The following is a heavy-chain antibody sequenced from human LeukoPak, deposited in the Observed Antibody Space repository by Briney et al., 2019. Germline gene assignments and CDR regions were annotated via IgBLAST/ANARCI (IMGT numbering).Heavy chain of an antibody. J-gene: IGHJ4*02. CDR3: ARCPSGYYEPYFDY. D-gene: IGHD3-3*01. V-gene: IGHV1-69*13. Sequence: GASVKVSCKASGGTFSSYAISRVRQAPGQGLEWMGGIIPIFGTANYAQKFQGRVTITADESTSTAYMELSSLRSEDTAVYYCARCPSGYYEPYFDYWGQGTLVTVSS. CDR1: GGTFSSYA. CDR2: IIPIFGTA.